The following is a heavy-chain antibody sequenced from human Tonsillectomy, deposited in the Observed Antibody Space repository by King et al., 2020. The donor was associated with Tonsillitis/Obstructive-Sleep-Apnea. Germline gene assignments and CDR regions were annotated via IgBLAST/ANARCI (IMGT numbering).Heavy chain of an antibody. CDR3: AKDPEYYDMSGYKSEYFPH. CDR2: ITWNGHSI. D-gene: IGHD3-22*01. J-gene: IGHJ1*01. CDR1: GFTFDDYA. V-gene: IGHV3-9*01. Sequence: VQLVESGGGLIQPGRSLRLSCAASGFTFDDYAMHWVRQAPGKGLEWVSGITWNGHSIGYADSVRGRFTISRDNAKNSLFLQMNSLRAEDTAFYYCAKDPEYYDMSGYKSEYFPHGGQGTLVTVHS.